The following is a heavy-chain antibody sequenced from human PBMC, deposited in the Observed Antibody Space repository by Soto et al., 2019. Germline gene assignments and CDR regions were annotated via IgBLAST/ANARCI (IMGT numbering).Heavy chain of an antibody. Sequence: GSLRLSCADSGFTFRSYWMSWVGQAPGKGLEWVANIKEDGSERYYVDSVRGRFTISRDNAQNSLYLQMNSLRAEDTAVYYCAREFGYCSGGSCYFYFDYWGQGTQVTVSS. CDR2: IKEDGSER. V-gene: IGHV3-7*03. D-gene: IGHD2-15*01. CDR3: AREFGYCSGGSCYFYFDY. J-gene: IGHJ4*02. CDR1: GFTFRSYW.